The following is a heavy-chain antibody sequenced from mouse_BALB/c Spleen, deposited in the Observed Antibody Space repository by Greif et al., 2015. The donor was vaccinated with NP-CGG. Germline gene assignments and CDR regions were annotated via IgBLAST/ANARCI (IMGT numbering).Heavy chain of an antibody. CDR1: GFTFTDYY. V-gene: IGHV7-3*02. CDR2: IRNKANGYTT. CDR3: ARDYRGDY. Sequence: DVHLVESGGGLVQPGGSLRLSCATSGFTFTDYYMSWVRQPPGKALEWLGFIRNKANGYTTEYSASVKGRFTISRDNSQSILYLQMNTLRADDSATYYCARDYRGDYWGQGTTLTVSS. J-gene: IGHJ2*01.